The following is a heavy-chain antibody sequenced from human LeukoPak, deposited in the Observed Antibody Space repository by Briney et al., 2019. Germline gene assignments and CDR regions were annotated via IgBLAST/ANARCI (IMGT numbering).Heavy chain of an antibody. J-gene: IGHJ6*02. Sequence: ASVKVSCTASGYTFTSYDINWVRQATGQGLEWMGWMNPNGGNTGYAQKFQGRVTMTRNTSISTAYMELSSLRSEDTAVYYCASLPNYSGYESYGMDVWGQGTTVTVSS. V-gene: IGHV1-8*01. D-gene: IGHD5-12*01. CDR3: ASLPNYSGYESYGMDV. CDR2: MNPNGGNT. CDR1: GYTFTSYD.